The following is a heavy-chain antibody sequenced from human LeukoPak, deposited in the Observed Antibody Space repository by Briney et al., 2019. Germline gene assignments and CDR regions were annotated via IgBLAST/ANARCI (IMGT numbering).Heavy chain of an antibody. J-gene: IGHJ6*02. CDR2: IIPIFDTA. CDR1: GGTFSSYG. D-gene: IGHD4-11*01. Sequence: PEASVKVSCKASGGTFSSYGISWVRQAPGQGLEWMGGIIPIFDTANYAQKFQGRVTITADESTSTAYMELSSLRSEDTAVYYCARDKTVTGYYGMDVWGQGTTVTVSS. CDR3: ARDKTVTGYYGMDV. V-gene: IGHV1-69*13.